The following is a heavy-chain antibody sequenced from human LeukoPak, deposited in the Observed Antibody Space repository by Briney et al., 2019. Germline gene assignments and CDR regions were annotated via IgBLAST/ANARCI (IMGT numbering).Heavy chain of an antibody. V-gene: IGHV4-34*01. D-gene: IGHD6-19*01. Sequence: SETLSLTCAVYGGSFSGYYWSWIRQPPGKGLEWIGEINHSGSTNYNPSLKSRVTISVDTSKNQFSLKLGSVTAADTAVYYCARLGYSSGWFDPWGQGTLVTVSS. CDR1: GGSFSGYY. CDR3: ARLGYSSGWFDP. CDR2: INHSGST. J-gene: IGHJ5*02.